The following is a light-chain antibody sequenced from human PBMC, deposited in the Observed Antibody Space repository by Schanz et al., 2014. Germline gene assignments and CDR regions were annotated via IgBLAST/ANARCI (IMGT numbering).Light chain of an antibody. CDR2: EGT. Sequence: QSALTQPASVSGSPGQSITISCTGTSSDVGSYNLVSWYQQHPGKAPKLMIYEGTKRPSGVSDRFSGSKSANTASLTVSGLQAEDEADYYCQSYDSSLSGSVFGGGTKLTVL. J-gene: IGLJ2*01. CDR1: SSDVGSYNL. CDR3: QSYDSSLSGSV. V-gene: IGLV2-14*02.